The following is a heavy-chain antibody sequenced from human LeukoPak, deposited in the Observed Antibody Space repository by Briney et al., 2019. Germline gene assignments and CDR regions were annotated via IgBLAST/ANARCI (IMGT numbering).Heavy chain of an antibody. CDR2: ISWNSGSI. J-gene: IGHJ4*02. Sequence: GGSLRLSCAASGFTFDDYAMHWVRQAPGKGLEWVSGISWNSGSIGYADSVKGRFTISRDNAKNSLYLQMNSLRAEDTAVYYCARELTYDSSGYYEENWGQGTLVTVSS. D-gene: IGHD3-22*01. CDR1: GFTFDDYA. CDR3: ARELTYDSSGYYEEN. V-gene: IGHV3-9*01.